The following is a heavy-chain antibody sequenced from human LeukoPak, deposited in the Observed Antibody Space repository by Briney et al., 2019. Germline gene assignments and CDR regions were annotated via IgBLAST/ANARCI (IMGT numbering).Heavy chain of an antibody. J-gene: IGHJ4*02. Sequence: GASVKVSCKASGYTFTSYAMHWVRQAPGQRLEWMVWINAGNGNTKYSQKFQGRVTITRDTSASTAYMELSSLRSEDTAVYYCARDVGYCSGGSCYVFDYWGQGTLVTVSS. CDR3: ARDVGYCSGGSCYVFDY. D-gene: IGHD2-15*01. CDR1: GYTFTSYA. V-gene: IGHV1-3*01. CDR2: INAGNGNT.